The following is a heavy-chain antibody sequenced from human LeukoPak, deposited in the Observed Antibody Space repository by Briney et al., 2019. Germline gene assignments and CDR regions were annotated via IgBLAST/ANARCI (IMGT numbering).Heavy chain of an antibody. CDR2: ISSGSSTI. V-gene: IGHV3-48*01. D-gene: IGHD6-19*01. CDR3: ATTAHPLSSGWYLGLFDY. CDR1: GFTFSSYS. J-gene: IGHJ4*02. Sequence: GGSLRLSCAASGFTFSSYSMNWVRQAPGKGLEWVSYISSGSSTIYYADSVKGRFTISRDNAEDSLYLQMNSLRVEDTAVYYCATTAHPLSSGWYLGLFDYWGQGTLVTVSS.